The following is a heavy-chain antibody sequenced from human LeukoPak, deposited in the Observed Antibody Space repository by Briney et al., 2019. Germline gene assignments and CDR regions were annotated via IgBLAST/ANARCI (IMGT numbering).Heavy chain of an antibody. V-gene: IGHV4-38-2*01. J-gene: IGHJ4*02. CDR3: ASSLTIFGVVPFDY. D-gene: IGHD3-3*01. Sequence: SETLSLTCAVSGYSISSGYYWGWIRQPPGKGLEWIGSIYHSGSTYYNPSLKSRVTISVDTSKKQFSLKLSSVTAADTAVYYCASSLTIFGVVPFDYWGQGTLVTVSS. CDR2: IYHSGST. CDR1: GYSISSGYY.